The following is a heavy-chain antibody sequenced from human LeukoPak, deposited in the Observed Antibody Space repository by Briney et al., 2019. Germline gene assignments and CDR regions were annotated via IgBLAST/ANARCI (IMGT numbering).Heavy chain of an antibody. CDR3: ARDWLDGDYGGGXXXXXXXGXXV. CDR2: ISAYNGNT. V-gene: IGHV1-18*01. Sequence: GASVKVSCKASGYTFTSYGISWVRQAPGQGLEWMGWISAYNGNTNYAQKLQGRVTMTTDTSTSTAYMELRSLRSDDTAVYYCARDWLDGDYGGGXXXXXXXGXXVWGXXTTVTV. CDR1: GYTFTSYG. J-gene: IGHJ6*02. D-gene: IGHD4-23*01.